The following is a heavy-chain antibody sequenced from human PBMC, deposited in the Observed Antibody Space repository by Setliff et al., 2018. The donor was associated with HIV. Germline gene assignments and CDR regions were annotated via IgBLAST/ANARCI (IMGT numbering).Heavy chain of an antibody. Sequence: SETLSLTCTVSGGSITGYFWNWIWQSPGKGLEWIGYIYYNGNTNYNPTLNSRGTISVDTSKNQFSLKLTSVTAADTAVYYCAREIYGGNSRPFDYWGQGTLVTVSS. CDR2: IYYNGNT. CDR3: AREIYGGNSRPFDY. J-gene: IGHJ4*02. CDR1: GGSITGYF. D-gene: IGHD4-17*01. V-gene: IGHV4-59*01.